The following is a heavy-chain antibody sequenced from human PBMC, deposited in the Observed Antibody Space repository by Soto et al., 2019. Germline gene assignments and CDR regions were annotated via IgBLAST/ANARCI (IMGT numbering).Heavy chain of an antibody. J-gene: IGHJ4*02. Sequence: EVQLVESGGGLVKPGGSLRLSCAASGFTFSSYSMNWVRQAPGKGLEWVSSISSSSSYIYYADSVKGRFTISRDNAKNSLYLQMNSLRAEDTAVYYCAMGFLHGDYEFGYWGQGTLVTVSS. CDR3: AMGFLHGDYEFGY. CDR1: GFTFSSYS. CDR2: ISSSSSYI. V-gene: IGHV3-21*01. D-gene: IGHD4-17*01.